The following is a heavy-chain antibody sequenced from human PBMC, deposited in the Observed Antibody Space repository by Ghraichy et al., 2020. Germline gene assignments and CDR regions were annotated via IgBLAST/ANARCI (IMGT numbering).Heavy chain of an antibody. CDR1: GGSISSYY. CDR2: IYYSGST. J-gene: IGHJ2*01. CDR3: ARRRMGGNPWYFDL. V-gene: IGHV4-59*01. Sequence: SENLSLTCTVSGGSISSYYWSWIRQPPGKGLEWIGYIYYSGSTNYNPSLKSRVTISVDTSKNQFSLKLSSVTAADTAVYYCARRRMGGNPWYFDLWGRGTLVTVSS. D-gene: IGHD4-23*01.